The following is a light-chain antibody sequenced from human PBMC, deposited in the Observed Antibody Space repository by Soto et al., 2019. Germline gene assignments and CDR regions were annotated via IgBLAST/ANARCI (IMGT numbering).Light chain of an antibody. CDR3: AAWDDSLNAPV. J-gene: IGLJ3*02. CDR2: TNN. Sequence: QSVLPQPHSASGAPGQRGTISCSGASYNIGSNAVNWYQQLPGTAPQLLIYTNNERPSGVPDRFSGSKSGTSASLAITGLQSEDEADYHCAAWDDSLNAPVFGGGTKLTVL. V-gene: IGLV1-44*01. CDR1: SYNIGSNA.